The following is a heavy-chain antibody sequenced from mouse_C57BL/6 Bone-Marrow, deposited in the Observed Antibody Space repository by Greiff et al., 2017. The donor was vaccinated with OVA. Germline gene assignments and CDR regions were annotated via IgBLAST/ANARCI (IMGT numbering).Heavy chain of an antibody. CDR3: ARDHDWYFDV. CDR2: INYDGSST. V-gene: IGHV5-16*01. Sequence: EVKVVESEGGLVQPGSSMKLSCTASGFTFSDYYMAWVRQVPEKGLEWVANINYDGSSTYYLDSLKSRFIISRDNAKNILYLQMSSLKSEDTATYYCARDHDWYFDVWGTGTTVTVSS. J-gene: IGHJ1*03. CDR1: GFTFSDYY.